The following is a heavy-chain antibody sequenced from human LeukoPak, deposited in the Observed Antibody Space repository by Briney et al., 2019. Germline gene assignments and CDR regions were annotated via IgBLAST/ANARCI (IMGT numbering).Heavy chain of an antibody. J-gene: IGHJ4*02. CDR2: IWYDGSNK. V-gene: IGHV3-33*03. D-gene: IGHD1-26*01. CDR3: GRYGVVGATPDY. CDR1: GFTFSTYG. Sequence: GGSLRLSCAPSGFTFSTYGMHWVRQAPGKGLEWVAVIWYDGSNKYYADSVKGRFTISRDNTKNSLYLQMNSLRAEDTAVYYCGRYGVVGATPDYWGQGTLVTVSS.